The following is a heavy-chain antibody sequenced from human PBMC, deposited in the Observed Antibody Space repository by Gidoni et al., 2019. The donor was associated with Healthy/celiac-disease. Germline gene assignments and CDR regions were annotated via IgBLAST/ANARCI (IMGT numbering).Heavy chain of an antibody. J-gene: IGHJ4*02. CDR2: MKPNSGNT. D-gene: IGHD1-7*01. V-gene: IGHV1-8*01. Sequence: QVQLVQSGTAVTQPGASVKVSRKASGYPFTSYDINWVRQATGQGLEWMGWMKPNSGNTGYAQKFQGRVTMTRNTSISTAYMELSSLRSEDTAVYYCAAGKLNLDYWGQGTLVTVSS. CDR1: GYPFTSYD. CDR3: AAGKLNLDY.